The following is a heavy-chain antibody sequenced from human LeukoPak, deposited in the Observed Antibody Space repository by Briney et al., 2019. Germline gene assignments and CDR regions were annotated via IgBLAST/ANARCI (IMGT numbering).Heavy chain of an antibody. CDR1: GGSFSGYY. CDR3: ARESYDYSNQNWFDP. CDR2: IIHSGRI. J-gene: IGHJ5*02. Sequence: PSETLSLTCAVYGGSFSGYYWSWIRQPPGKGLEWIGEIIHSGRINYNPSLKSRVTISVDTSKNQFSLKLSSVTAADTAVYYCARESYDYSNQNWFDPWGQGTLVTVSS. V-gene: IGHV4-34*12. D-gene: IGHD4-11*01.